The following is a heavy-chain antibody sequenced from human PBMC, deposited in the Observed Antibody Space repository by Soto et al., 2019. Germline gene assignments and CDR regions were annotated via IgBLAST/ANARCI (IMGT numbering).Heavy chain of an antibody. CDR3: AREDIVVVPAAMDRTYGMDV. CDR1: GGTFSSYA. J-gene: IGHJ6*02. D-gene: IGHD2-2*01. Sequence: SVKVSCKASGGTFSSYAISWVRQAPGQGLEWMGGIIPIFGTANYAQKFQGRVTITADESTSTAYMELSSLRSEDTAVYYCAREDIVVVPAAMDRTYGMDVWGQGTTVTVSS. V-gene: IGHV1-69*13. CDR2: IIPIFGTA.